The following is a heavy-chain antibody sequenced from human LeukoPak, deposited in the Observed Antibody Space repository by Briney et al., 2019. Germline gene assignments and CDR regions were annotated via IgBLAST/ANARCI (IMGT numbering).Heavy chain of an antibody. CDR1: GYSFTSYW. CDR3: ARLTRPAAIPGPIDY. CDR2: IYPGDSDT. V-gene: IGHV5-51*01. J-gene: IGHJ4*02. Sequence: GESLKISCKGSGYSFTSYWIGWVRQMPGKGLEWMGIIYPGDSDTRYSPSFQGQVIISADKSISTAYLQWSSLKASDTAMYYCARLTRPAAIPGPIDYWGQGTLVTVSS. D-gene: IGHD2-2*02.